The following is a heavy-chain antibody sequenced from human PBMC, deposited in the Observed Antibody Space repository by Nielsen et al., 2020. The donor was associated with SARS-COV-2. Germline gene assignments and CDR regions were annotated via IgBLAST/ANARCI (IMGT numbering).Heavy chain of an antibody. D-gene: IGHD3-10*01. Sequence: GESLKISCAASGFTFSRFGMHWVRQTPGRGLAWVAYISYDGSDQYYEGSLKGRFTISRDNSKNILYLQMNNLRAEDTAVYYCVKDGAYYRVRGVVHFGYGGRGNLVTVSS. CDR3: VKDGAYYRVRGVVHFGY. CDR1: GFTFSRFG. J-gene: IGHJ4*02. CDR2: ISYDGSDQ. V-gene: IGHV3-30*18.